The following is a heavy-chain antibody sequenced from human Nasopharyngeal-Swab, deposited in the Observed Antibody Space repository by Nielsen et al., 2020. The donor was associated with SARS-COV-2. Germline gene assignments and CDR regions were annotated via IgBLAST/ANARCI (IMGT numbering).Heavy chain of an antibody. D-gene: IGHD2-21*02. Sequence: SVKVSCKASGGTFSSYAISWVRQAPGQGLEWMGGIIPIFGTANYAQKFQGRVTITADESTSTAYMELSSLRSEDTAVYYCARDGSLSYCGGDCPPYGMDVWGQGTTVTVSS. V-gene: IGHV1-69*13. CDR1: GGTFSSYA. CDR2: IIPIFGTA. CDR3: ARDGSLSYCGGDCPPYGMDV. J-gene: IGHJ6*02.